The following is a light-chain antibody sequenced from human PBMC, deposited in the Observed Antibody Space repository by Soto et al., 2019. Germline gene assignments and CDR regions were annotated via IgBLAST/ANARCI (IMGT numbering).Light chain of an antibody. J-gene: IGKJ4*01. CDR3: QQYGSSSLT. V-gene: IGKV3-20*01. CDR1: QSVSSSY. Sequence: EIVLTQSPGTLSLSPGERATLSSRASQSVSSSYLAWYQQKPGQAPRLLIYGASGRATGIPDRFSGSGSGTDFTLTISRLEPEDFAVYYCQQYGSSSLTFGGGTKVEIK. CDR2: GAS.